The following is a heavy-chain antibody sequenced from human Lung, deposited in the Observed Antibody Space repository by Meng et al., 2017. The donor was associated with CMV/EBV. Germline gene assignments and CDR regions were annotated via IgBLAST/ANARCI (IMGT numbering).Heavy chain of an antibody. J-gene: IGHJ5*02. Sequence: QEKLMQPGAELKTPGATGKVSCKASGNTFSTYTINWVRQAHGRGLEWMGWISTNTGTPTYTQGFTGRFVFSLDTSVSTAYLQISSLKAEDTAVYYCARGGNFDPWGQGTLVTVSS. CDR2: ISTNTGTP. CDR1: GNTFSTYT. V-gene: IGHV7-4-1*02. D-gene: IGHD2/OR15-2a*01. CDR3: ARGGNFDP.